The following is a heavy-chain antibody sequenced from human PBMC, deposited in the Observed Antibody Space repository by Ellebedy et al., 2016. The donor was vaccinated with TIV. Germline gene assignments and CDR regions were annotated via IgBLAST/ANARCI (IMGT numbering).Heavy chain of an antibody. V-gene: IGHV4-34*01. Sequence: GSLRLSCGVFGGSFSGYYWSWIRQPPGKGLEWIGEINHSGSTNYNPSLKSRVTISVDTSKNQFSLKLSSVTAADTAVYYCARGGFRLAAAGMGYWGQGTLVTVSS. CDR2: INHSGST. J-gene: IGHJ4*02. CDR1: GGSFSGYY. D-gene: IGHD6-13*01. CDR3: ARGGFRLAAAGMGY.